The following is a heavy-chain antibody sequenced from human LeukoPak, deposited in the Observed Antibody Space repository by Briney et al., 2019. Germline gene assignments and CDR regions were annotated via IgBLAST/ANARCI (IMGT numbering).Heavy chain of an antibody. CDR1: GFTFNNYY. CDR3: AREGGYYHLDY. V-gene: IGHV3-11*01. J-gene: IGHJ4*02. Sequence: PGGSLRLSCAASGFTFNNYYMSCIRQAPGKGLEWISYISSTVSTTYYADSVKGRFTISRDNAKNSLYLQMNSLRAEDTAVYYCAREGGYYHLDYWGQGTLVTVSS. CDR2: ISSTVSTT. D-gene: IGHD3-22*01.